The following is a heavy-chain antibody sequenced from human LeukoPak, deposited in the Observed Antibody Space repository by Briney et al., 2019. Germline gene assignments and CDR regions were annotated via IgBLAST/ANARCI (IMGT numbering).Heavy chain of an antibody. CDR2: IIPIFGTA. CDR3: ARDARGSGSYPV. Sequence: ASVKVSCKAPGGTFSSYAISWVRQAPGQGLEWMGGIIPIFGTANYAQKFQGRVTITADKSTSTAYMELSSLRSEDTAVYYCARDARGSGSYPVWGKGTTVTVSS. D-gene: IGHD3-10*01. V-gene: IGHV1-69*06. J-gene: IGHJ6*04. CDR1: GGTFSSYA.